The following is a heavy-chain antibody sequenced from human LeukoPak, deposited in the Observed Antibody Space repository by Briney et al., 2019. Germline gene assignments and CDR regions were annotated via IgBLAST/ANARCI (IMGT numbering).Heavy chain of an antibody. D-gene: IGHD4-17*01. CDR1: GFTFSGSA. J-gene: IGHJ5*02. CDR3: TSSYGDANWFDP. CDR2: IRSKANSYAT. Sequence: GGSLRLSCAASGFTFSGSAMHWVRQASGKGLEWVGRIRSKANSYATACAASVKGRFTISRDDSKNTAYLQMNSLQTEDTAVYYCTSSYGDANWFDPWGQGTLVTVSS. V-gene: IGHV3-73*01.